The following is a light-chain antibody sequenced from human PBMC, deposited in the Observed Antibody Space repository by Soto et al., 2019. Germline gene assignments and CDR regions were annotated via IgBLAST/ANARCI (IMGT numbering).Light chain of an antibody. CDR3: AAWDDSLNGVV. J-gene: IGLJ2*01. Sequence: QSVLTQPPSASGTPGQRVTISCSGSSSNIGSNTVNWYQQLPGPAPKLLIYSNNQRPSGVPDRFSGSKSGTSASLAISGLQSEDEADYYCAAWDDSLNGVVFGGGTTLTVL. CDR2: SNN. V-gene: IGLV1-44*01. CDR1: SSNIGSNT.